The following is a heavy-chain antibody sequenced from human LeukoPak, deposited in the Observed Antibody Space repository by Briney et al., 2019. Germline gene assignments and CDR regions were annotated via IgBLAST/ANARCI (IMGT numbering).Heavy chain of an antibody. CDR3: ARGGGSLRYFDWHYYMDV. CDR1: GFTFSSYA. Sequence: GGSLRLSCAAPGFTFSSYAMNWVRQAPGKGLEWVSAISGRGSSTYYADSVKGRFSLSRDNSKNTLYLQMNSLRAEDTAVYYCARGGGSLRYFDWHYYMDVWGKGTTVTVSS. D-gene: IGHD3-9*01. J-gene: IGHJ6*03. V-gene: IGHV3-23*01. CDR2: ISGRGSST.